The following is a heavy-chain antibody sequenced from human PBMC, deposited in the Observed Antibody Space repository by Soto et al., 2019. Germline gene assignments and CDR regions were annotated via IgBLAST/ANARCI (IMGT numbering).Heavy chain of an antibody. CDR1: GYTFTSYA. V-gene: IGHV1-3*01. CDR2: INAGNGNT. Sequence: QVQLVQSGAEVKKPGASVKVSCKASGYTFTSYAMHWVRQAPGQRLEWMGWINAGNGNTKYSQKFQGRVTITRDTSASTAYMELSSLRSEDTAVYCCARDRGLRFLEWLTKTGFDPWGQGTLVTVSS. CDR3: ARDRGLRFLEWLTKTGFDP. D-gene: IGHD3-3*01. J-gene: IGHJ5*02.